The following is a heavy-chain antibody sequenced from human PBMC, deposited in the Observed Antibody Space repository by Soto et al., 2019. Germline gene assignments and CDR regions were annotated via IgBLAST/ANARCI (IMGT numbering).Heavy chain of an antibody. J-gene: IGHJ4*02. CDR2: IDPSDSYT. D-gene: IGHD2-15*01. V-gene: IGHV5-10-1*01. CDR3: ASQARCSGGSCYSIDY. Sequence: PGESLKISCKGSGYSFTSYWISWVRQMPGKGLEWMGRIDPSDSYTNYSPSFQGHVTISADKSISTAYLQWSSLKASDTAMYYCASQARCSGGSCYSIDYWGQGTLVTVSS. CDR1: GYSFTSYW.